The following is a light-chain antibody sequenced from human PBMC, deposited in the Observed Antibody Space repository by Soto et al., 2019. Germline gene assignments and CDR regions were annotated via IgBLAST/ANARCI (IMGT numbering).Light chain of an antibody. J-gene: IGKJ1*01. V-gene: IGKV3-20*01. Sequence: IVLTQSPATLSLSPGERATLSCRASQSVTSNYLAWYQQKPGQAPWLLIFGASIRATGLPDRFSGSGSGTDFTLTISRLEPEDFAVYYCQQYGSSPGTLGQGTKVDIK. CDR1: QSVTSNY. CDR2: GAS. CDR3: QQYGSSPGT.